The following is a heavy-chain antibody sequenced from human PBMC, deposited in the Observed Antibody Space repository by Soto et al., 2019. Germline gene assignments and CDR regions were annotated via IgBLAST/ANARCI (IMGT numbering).Heavy chain of an antibody. CDR2: IYDSGST. D-gene: IGHD3-10*01. V-gene: IGHV4-31*03. J-gene: IGHJ6*02. Sequence: TLSLTCTVSGGSISSGGCDWSWIRQPQGKGREGIGYIYDSGSTSYNPSLKSRVTRAVDTSKNQCSLKLSSVTAADTAVYYCARDRRAYGSGSYYHPYGMDVWGQGTTVTVSS. CDR3: ARDRRAYGSGSYYHPYGMDV. CDR1: GGSISSGGCD.